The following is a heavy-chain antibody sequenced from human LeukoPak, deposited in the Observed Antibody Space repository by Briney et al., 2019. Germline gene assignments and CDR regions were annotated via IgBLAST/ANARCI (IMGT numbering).Heavy chain of an antibody. CDR1: GGSISSSSYY. CDR3: ARHSLVVPAAYFDY. D-gene: IGHD2-2*01. J-gene: IGHJ4*02. CDR2: IYYSGST. Sequence: SETLSLTCTVSGGSISSSSYYWGWIRQPPGKGLEWIGSIYYSGSTYYNPSLKSRVTISVDTSKNQFSLKLSSVTAADTAVYYCARHSLVVPAAYFDYWGQGTLVTVSS. V-gene: IGHV4-39*01.